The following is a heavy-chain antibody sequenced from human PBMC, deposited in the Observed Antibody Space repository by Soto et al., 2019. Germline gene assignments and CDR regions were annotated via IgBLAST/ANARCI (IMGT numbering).Heavy chain of an antibody. CDR1: GGSFSGYY. D-gene: IGHD3-3*01. CDR2: INHSGST. Sequence: SETLSLTCAVYGGSFSGYYWSWIRQPPGKGLEWIGEINHSGSTNYNPSLKSRVTISVDTSKNQFSLKLSSVTAADTAVYYCARRVLRFLEWLPYPYFDYWGQGTL. V-gene: IGHV4-34*01. J-gene: IGHJ4*02. CDR3: ARRVLRFLEWLPYPYFDY.